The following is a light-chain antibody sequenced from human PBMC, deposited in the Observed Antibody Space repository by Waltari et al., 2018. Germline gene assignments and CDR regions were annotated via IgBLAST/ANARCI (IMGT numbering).Light chain of an antibody. CDR2: DVS. J-gene: IGLJ2*01. V-gene: IGLV2-14*03. Sequence: QSALTQPASVSGPPGQSIPISCTGTSSHVGGYNYVSWYQQHPGKAPKLMIYDVSNRPSGVSNRFSGSKSGNTASLTISGLQAEDEADYYCSSYTSSSTLSFGGGTKLTVL. CDR3: SSYTSSSTLS. CDR1: SSHVGGYNY.